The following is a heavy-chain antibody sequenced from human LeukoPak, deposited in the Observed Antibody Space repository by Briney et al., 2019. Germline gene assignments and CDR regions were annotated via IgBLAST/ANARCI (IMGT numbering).Heavy chain of an antibody. J-gene: IGHJ4*02. Sequence: SETLSLTCTVSGGSISSYYWSWIRQPAGKALEWIGRMYTSGSTNYNPSLKSRVTISRDTSKNQFSLKLNSVTAADTAVYYCAAMIGYFDYWGQGTLVTVSS. V-gene: IGHV4-4*07. CDR1: GGSISSYY. D-gene: IGHD3-22*01. CDR3: AAMIGYFDY. CDR2: MYTSGST.